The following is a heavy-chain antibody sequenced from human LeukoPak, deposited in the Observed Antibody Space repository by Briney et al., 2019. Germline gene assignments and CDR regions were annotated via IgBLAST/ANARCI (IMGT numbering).Heavy chain of an antibody. V-gene: IGHV4-61*02. J-gene: IGHJ5*02. CDR3: ARQFGSSSSKWFDP. CDR1: GASISSGSYY. Sequence: SQTLSLTCTVSGASISSGSYYWTWIRQPAGKGLEWIGRIYASGSTNYNPSLKSRVTISVDTSKNQFSLKLSSVTAADTAVYYCARQFGSSSSKWFDPWGQGTLVTVSS. D-gene: IGHD6-6*01. CDR2: IYASGST.